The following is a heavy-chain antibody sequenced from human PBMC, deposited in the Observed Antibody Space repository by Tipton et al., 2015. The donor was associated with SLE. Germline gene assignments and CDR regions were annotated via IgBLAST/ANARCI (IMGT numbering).Heavy chain of an antibody. Sequence: SLRLSCSASGFTFSSYAMHWVRQAPGKGLEYVSAISSNGGSTYYADSVKGRFTISRDNSKNTLYLQMSSLKPEDTAVYYCVKNMRDFWSGWADAFDIWGQGTMVTVSS. J-gene: IGHJ3*02. CDR2: ISSNGGST. D-gene: IGHD3-3*01. CDR3: VKNMRDFWSGWADAFDI. CDR1: GFTFSSYA. V-gene: IGHV3-64D*06.